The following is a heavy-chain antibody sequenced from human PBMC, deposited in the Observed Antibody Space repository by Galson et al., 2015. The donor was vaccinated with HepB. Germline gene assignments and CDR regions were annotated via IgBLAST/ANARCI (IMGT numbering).Heavy chain of an antibody. J-gene: IGHJ3*02. CDR3: ARAPLYCSSTSCSPRGAFEI. CDR1: GYSFTSYA. CDR2: INAGNGNT. D-gene: IGHD2-2*01. Sequence: SVKVSCKASGYSFTSYAMHWVRQAPGQRLEWMGWINAGNGNTKYSQKFQGRVTITRDTSASTAYMELSSLRSEDTAVYYCARAPLYCSSTSCSPRGAFEIWGQGTMVTVSS. V-gene: IGHV1-3*01.